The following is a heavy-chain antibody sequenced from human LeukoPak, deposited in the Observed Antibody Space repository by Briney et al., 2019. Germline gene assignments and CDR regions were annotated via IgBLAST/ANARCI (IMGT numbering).Heavy chain of an antibody. CDR2: VWYDGSKK. CDR3: ARGVGYYDSSGTIDY. V-gene: IGHV3-33*01. CDR1: GSTFSSYG. D-gene: IGHD3-22*01. Sequence: GGSLRLSCAASGSTFSSYGMHWVRQAPGKGLEWVAVVWYDGSKKYSADSVKGRITISRDDSKNTLYLQMNSLRAEDTAVYYCARGVGYYDSSGTIDYWGQGTLVTVSS. J-gene: IGHJ4*02.